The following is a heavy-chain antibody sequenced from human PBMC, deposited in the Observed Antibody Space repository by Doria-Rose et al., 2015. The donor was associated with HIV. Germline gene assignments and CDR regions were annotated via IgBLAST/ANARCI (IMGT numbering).Heavy chain of an antibody. CDR3: ARIKSSRWYHKYYFDF. D-gene: IGHD6-13*01. CDR1: GVSLSSPGMG. V-gene: IGHV2-26*01. Sequence: EPGPVLVKPTETLTLTCTVSGVSLSSPGMGVSWIRQPPGKALEWLANICSDDERSYNTSLKSRLTISRCTSKSQVVLTMTDMDPVDTATYYCARIKSSRWYHKYYFDFWGQGTLVIVSA. J-gene: IGHJ4*02. CDR2: ICSDDER.